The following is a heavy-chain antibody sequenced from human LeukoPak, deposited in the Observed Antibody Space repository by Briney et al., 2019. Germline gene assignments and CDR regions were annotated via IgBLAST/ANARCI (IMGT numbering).Heavy chain of an antibody. CDR3: AKSDCSSDGCKLLNY. J-gene: IGHJ4*02. CDR2: IWYDGSKK. V-gene: IGHV3-30*02. D-gene: IGHD5-24*01. Sequence: GGSLRLSCAASGYTFSSYGMHWVRQAPGKGLEWVAYIWYDGSKKEYVDSVMGRFTISRDNSKNTLSLQMNSLRAEDTAVYYCAKSDCSSDGCKLLNYWGQGTLVTVSS. CDR1: GYTFSSYG.